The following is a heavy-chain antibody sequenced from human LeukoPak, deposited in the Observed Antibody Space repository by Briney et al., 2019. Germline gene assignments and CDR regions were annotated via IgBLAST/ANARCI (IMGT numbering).Heavy chain of an antibody. D-gene: IGHD2-15*01. Sequence: ASVKVSCKASGGTFSSYAISWVRQAPGQGLEWMGRIIPILGIANYAQKFQGRVTITADKSTSTAYMELSSLRSEDTAVYYCAREDCSGGSCYLIWWFDPWGQGTLVTVSS. V-gene: IGHV1-69*04. CDR1: GGTFSSYA. CDR2: IIPILGIA. CDR3: AREDCSGGSCYLIWWFDP. J-gene: IGHJ5*02.